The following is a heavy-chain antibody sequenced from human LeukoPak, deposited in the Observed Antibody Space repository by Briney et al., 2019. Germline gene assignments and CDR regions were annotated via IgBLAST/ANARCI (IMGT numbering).Heavy chain of an antibody. CDR2: ISAYNGNT. CDR1: GYTLTSYG. Sequence: ASVKVSCKASGYTLTSYGISWVRQAPGQGLEWMGWISAYNGNTNYAQKLQGRVTMTRNTSISTAYLELSSLRSEDTAVYYCARDTRATYYDFWSGYYTSNWFDPWGQGTLVTVSS. V-gene: IGHV1-18*01. CDR3: ARDTRATYYDFWSGYYTSNWFDP. J-gene: IGHJ5*02. D-gene: IGHD3-3*01.